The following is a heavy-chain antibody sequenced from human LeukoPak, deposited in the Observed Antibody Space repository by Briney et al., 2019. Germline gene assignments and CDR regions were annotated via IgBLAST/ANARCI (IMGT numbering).Heavy chain of an antibody. CDR3: ARDLLYPKSGYYYYYGMDV. V-gene: IGHV4-31*03. J-gene: IGHJ6*02. CDR2: IYYSGST. Sequence: SSQTLSLTCTVSGGSISSGGYYWSWIRQHPGKGLEWIGYIYYSGSTYYNPSLKSRVTISVDTSKNQFSLKLSSVTAADTAVYYCARDLLYPKSGYYYYYGMDVWGQGTTVTVSS. D-gene: IGHD3-16*02. CDR1: GGSISSGGYY.